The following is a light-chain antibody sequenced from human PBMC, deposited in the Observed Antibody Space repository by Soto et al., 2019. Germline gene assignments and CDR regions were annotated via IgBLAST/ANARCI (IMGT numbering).Light chain of an antibody. J-gene: IGKJ1*01. CDR1: QVIDNY. CDR2: AGS. CDR3: QKYNSAPWT. V-gene: IGKV1-27*01. Sequence: MTQSPATLSASVGDRVTITCRASQVIDNYLAWYQQQPGKVPRLLIYAGSILETGVPSRFTGSGSGTDFTLTITSLEPEDVATYYCQKYNSAPWTFGQGTKVEIK.